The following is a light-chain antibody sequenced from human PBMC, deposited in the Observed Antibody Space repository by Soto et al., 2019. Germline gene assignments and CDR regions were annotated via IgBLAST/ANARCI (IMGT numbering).Light chain of an antibody. V-gene: IGKV1-33*01. CDR2: DAS. CDR1: QDISNY. J-gene: IGKJ4*01. CDR3: QQIYSAPLT. Sequence: DIQMTQSPSSLSASIGDRVTITCQASQDISNYLNWYQEKPGKAPKVLIYDASNLETGVPSRFSGGGYGTDFTFTISSLQPEDIATYFCQQIYSAPLTFGGGTKVEIK.